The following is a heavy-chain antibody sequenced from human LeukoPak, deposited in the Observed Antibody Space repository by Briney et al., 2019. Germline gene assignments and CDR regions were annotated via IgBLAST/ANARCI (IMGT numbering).Heavy chain of an antibody. J-gene: IGHJ6*03. D-gene: IGHD2-2*01. V-gene: IGHV3-30-3*01. CDR1: GFTFSSYA. CDR3: AKAGYCSSTSCAGGTYYYYYMDV. CDR2: ISYDGSNK. Sequence: GRSLRLSCAASGFTFSSYAMHWVRQAPGKGLEWVAVISYDGSNKYYADSVKGRFTISRDNSKNTLYLQMNSLRAEDTAVYYCAKAGYCSSTSCAGGTYYYYYMDVWGKGTTVTVSS.